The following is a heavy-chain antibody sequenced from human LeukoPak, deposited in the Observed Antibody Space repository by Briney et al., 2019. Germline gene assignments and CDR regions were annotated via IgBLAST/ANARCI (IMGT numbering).Heavy chain of an antibody. CDR3: ARRLGLRWDLQAFDI. D-gene: IGHD4-23*01. V-gene: IGHV1-8*03. CDR2: MNPNSGNT. CDR1: GYTFTRYD. J-gene: IGHJ3*02. Sequence: ASVKVSCKASGYTFTRYDINWVRQATGQGLEWMGWMNPNSGNTGYAHKFQGRVTITRNTSISTAYMELSSLNSDDTAVYYCARRLGLRWDLQAFDIWGQGTMVTVSS.